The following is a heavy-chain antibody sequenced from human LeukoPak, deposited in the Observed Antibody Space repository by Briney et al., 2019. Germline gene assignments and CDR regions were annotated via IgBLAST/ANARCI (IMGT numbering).Heavy chain of an antibody. D-gene: IGHD2-15*01. V-gene: IGHV1-24*01. CDR2: FDPEDGET. CDR3: ATDLVVSDAFDI. Sequence: ASVKVSCKVSGYTLTELSMHWVRQAPGKGLEWMGGFDPEDGETIYAQKFQGRVTMTEDTSTDTAYMELSSMRSEDTAVYYCATDLVVSDAFDIWGQGTMVTVSS. J-gene: IGHJ3*02. CDR1: GYTLTELS.